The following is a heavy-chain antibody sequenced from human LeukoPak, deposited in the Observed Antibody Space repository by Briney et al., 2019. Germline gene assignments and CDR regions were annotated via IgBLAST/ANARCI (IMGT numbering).Heavy chain of an antibody. J-gene: IGHJ4*02. CDR3: AGTVDYYDSSGYYY. D-gene: IGHD3-22*01. Sequence: SETLSLTCTVSGGSLSSYYWSWIRQPPGKGLEWIGYIYYSGSTNYNPSLKSRVTISVDTSKNQSSLKLSSVTAADTAVYYCAGTVDYYDSSGYYYWGQGTLVTVSS. V-gene: IGHV4-59*08. CDR1: GGSLSSYY. CDR2: IYYSGST.